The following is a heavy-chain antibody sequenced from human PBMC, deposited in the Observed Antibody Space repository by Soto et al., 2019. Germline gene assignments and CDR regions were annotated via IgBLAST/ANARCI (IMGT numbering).Heavy chain of an antibody. J-gene: IGHJ6*03. CDR2: ISSNGVGT. CDR3: ARRAHPYFYYMGV. CDR1: GFTLSGSA. V-gene: IGHV3-64*01. D-gene: IGHD2-8*01. Sequence: EVQLAESGGGLAQPGGSLRLSCAASGFTLSGSAMHWVRQAPGKGLEYVSGISSNGVGTYYANSVQGRVTISRDSSKNTGYLQMGSVCPEVMAVYYCARRAHPYFYYMGVWGKGTTVTVSS.